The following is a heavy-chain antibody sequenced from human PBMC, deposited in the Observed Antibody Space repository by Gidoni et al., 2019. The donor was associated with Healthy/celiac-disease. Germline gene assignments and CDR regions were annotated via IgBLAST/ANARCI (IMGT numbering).Heavy chain of an antibody. CDR3: AINADFWSGYYTDY. CDR2: IYHSGST. Sequence: QVQLQESGPGLVKPSGTLSPTCAVSGGSISSSNWWSWVRQPPGKGLGWIGEIYHSGSTNYNPSLKSRVTISVDKSKNQCSLKLSSVTAADTAVYYCAINADFWSGYYTDYWGQGTLVTVSS. CDR1: GGSISSSNW. J-gene: IGHJ4*02. V-gene: IGHV4-4*02. D-gene: IGHD3-3*01.